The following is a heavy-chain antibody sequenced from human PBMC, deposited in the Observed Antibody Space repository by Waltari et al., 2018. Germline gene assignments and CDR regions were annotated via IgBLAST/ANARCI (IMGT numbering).Heavy chain of an antibody. CDR2: ISSSSSYI. V-gene: IGHV3-21*01. J-gene: IGHJ4*02. CDR1: GFTFSSYS. CDR3: ARQVKGSSWYGWFDY. D-gene: IGHD6-13*01. Sequence: EVQLVESGGGLVKPGGSLRLSCAASGFTFSSYSMNWVGQAPGKGLEWVSSISSSSSYIYYADSVKGRFTISRDNAKNSLYLQMNSLRAEDTAVYYCARQVKGSSWYGWFDYWGQGTLVTVSS.